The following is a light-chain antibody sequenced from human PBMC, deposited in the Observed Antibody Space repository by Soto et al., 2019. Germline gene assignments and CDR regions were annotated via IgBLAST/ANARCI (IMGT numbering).Light chain of an antibody. CDR1: ESVSTW. J-gene: IGKJ1*01. CDR3: QQYSSYGT. Sequence: DIQLTHSPSTLSASVRDRVTITCRVSESVSTWLAWYQQKPGKAPKLLIYKASSLVSGVPSRFSGSGSETEFTLTITSLQPDDIATYYCQQYSSYGTFGQGTKVDTK. CDR2: KAS. V-gene: IGKV1-5*03.